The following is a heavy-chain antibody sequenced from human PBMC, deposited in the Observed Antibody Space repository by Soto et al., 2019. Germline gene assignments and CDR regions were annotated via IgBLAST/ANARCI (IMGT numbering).Heavy chain of an antibody. CDR2: INHSGST. J-gene: IGHJ2*01. CDR3: ARIGSPLVPHRWWYFDL. D-gene: IGHD6-6*01. CDR1: GGSFSGYY. V-gene: IGHV4-34*01. Sequence: QVQLQQWGAGLLKPSETLSLTCAVYGGSFSGYYWSWIRQPPGKGLEWIGEINHSGSTNYNPSLKSRVTISVDTSTNQFSLTLSSVTAADTAVYYCARIGSPLVPHRWWYFDLWGRGTLVTVSS.